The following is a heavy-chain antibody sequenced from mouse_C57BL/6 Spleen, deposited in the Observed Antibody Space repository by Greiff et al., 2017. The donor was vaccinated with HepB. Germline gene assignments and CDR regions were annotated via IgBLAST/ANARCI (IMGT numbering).Heavy chain of an antibody. D-gene: IGHD2-3*01. Sequence: QVQLKQPGAELVRPGSSVKLSCKASGNTFTSYWMHWVKQRPIQGLEWIGNIDPSDSETHYNQKFKDKATLTVDKSSSTAYMQLSSLTSEDSAVYYCARYDGYYFDYWGQGTTLTVSS. V-gene: IGHV1-52*01. CDR1: GNTFTSYW. J-gene: IGHJ2*01. CDR3: ARYDGYYFDY. CDR2: IDPSDSET.